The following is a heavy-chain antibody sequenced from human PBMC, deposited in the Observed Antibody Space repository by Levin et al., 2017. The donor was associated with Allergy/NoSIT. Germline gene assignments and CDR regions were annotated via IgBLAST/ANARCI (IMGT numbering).Heavy chain of an antibody. D-gene: IGHD2-21*02. J-gene: IGHJ4*02. Sequence: SQTLSLTCAVYGGSFSDYYWSWIRQPPGKGLEWIGEITHSGSTNYNPSLKSRVTISVDTSEKQFSLKLSSVTAADTAVYYCARGSTLYCGGNCSDLDYWGQGTLVTVSS. CDR1: GGSFSDYY. V-gene: IGHV4-34*01. CDR3: ARGSTLYCGGNCSDLDY. CDR2: ITHSGST.